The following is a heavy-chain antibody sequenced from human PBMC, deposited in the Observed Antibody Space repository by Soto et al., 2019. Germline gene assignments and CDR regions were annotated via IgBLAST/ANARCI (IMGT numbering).Heavy chain of an antibody. V-gene: IGHV1-2*04. D-gene: IGHD2-21*01. CDR2: INPNSGGT. Sequence: ASVKVSCKASGYTFTGYYMHWVRQAPGQGLEWMGWINPNSGGTNYAQKFQGWVTMTRDTSISTAYMELSRLRSDDTAVYYCARAEDGGNCECYAMDVWGQGTMVTVSS. J-gene: IGHJ6*02. CDR1: GYTFTGYY. CDR3: ARAEDGGNCECYAMDV.